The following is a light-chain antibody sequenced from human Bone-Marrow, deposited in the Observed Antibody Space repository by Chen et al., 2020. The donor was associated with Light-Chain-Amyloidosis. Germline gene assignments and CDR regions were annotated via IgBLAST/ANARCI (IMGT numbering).Light chain of an antibody. CDR3: QVWDRSSDRPV. Sequence: SYVLTQPSSVSVAPGQRATIACGGNNIGSTSVHWYQQTPGQAPLLVVYDDSDRPSGIPELLSGSNAGNTATLTISRFEAGDEADYYCQVWDRSSDRPVFGGGTKLTVL. CDR2: DDS. V-gene: IGLV3-21*02. J-gene: IGLJ3*02. CDR1: NIGSTS.